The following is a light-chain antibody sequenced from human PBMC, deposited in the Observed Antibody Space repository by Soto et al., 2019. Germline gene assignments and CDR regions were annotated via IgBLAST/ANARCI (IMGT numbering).Light chain of an antibody. V-gene: IGLV1-47*02. CDR3: AVWDNSMTAWV. Sequence: QSVLTQPPSASGTPGQRVTISCSGSSSNIGSHYVYWYQQLPGTAPKVLIYNNNQRPSGNPDLFSGSKSGTSASLAISGLRSEDEAHYYCAVWDNSMTAWVFGGGTKLTVL. CDR1: SSNIGSHY. CDR2: NNN. J-gene: IGLJ3*02.